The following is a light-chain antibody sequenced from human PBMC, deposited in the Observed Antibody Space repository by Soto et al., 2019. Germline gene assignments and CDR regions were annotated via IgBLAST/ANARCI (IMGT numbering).Light chain of an antibody. Sequence: DIQMTQSPSTLSASVGDRVTITCRASQSISSWLAWYQQKPGKAPKLLIYKASSLESGVPSRFSGSGSGTEFTLTISSLQPDDFATYYCQQYKSYSPEGFGPGTKVDIK. CDR1: QSISSW. V-gene: IGKV1-5*03. J-gene: IGKJ3*01. CDR3: QQYKSYSPEG. CDR2: KAS.